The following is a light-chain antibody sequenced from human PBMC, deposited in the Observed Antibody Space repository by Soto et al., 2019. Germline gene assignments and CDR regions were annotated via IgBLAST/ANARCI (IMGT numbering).Light chain of an antibody. J-gene: IGLJ1*01. CDR1: SSNIGANYD. CDR2: GDN. V-gene: IGLV1-40*01. CDR3: KSYDSSLNRV. Sequence: QSVLSQPPSVSGAPGQRITISCTGSSSNIGANYDVHWYRQVPGTAPKLLMSGDNNRPSGVADRFSGSKSGTSASLAITRLPAEDEADYYCKSYDSSLNRVFGTGTKVTV.